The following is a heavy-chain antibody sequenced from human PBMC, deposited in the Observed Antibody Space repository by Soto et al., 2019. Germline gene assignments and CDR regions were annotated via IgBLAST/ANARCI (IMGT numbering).Heavy chain of an antibody. CDR2: IYYSGST. CDR1: GGSISSGGYY. CDR3: ARDAGYRLDS. D-gene: IGHD4-4*01. V-gene: IGHV4-61*08. J-gene: IGHJ5*01. Sequence: SETLSLTCTVSGGSISSGGYYWSWIRQPPGKGLEWIGDIYYSGSTNYNPSLKSRVTISVDKSKNQFSLKLSSVTAADTALYYCARDAGYRLDSWGQGTLVTVSS.